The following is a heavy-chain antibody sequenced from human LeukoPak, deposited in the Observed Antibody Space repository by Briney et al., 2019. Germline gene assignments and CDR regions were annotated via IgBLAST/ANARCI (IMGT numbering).Heavy chain of an antibody. D-gene: IGHD5-18*01. Sequence: GGSLRLSCAASGFTFSSYSMNWVRQAPGKGLEWVSYISSSSSTIYYADSVKGRFTISRDNAKNSLYLQMNILRAEDTAVYYCARDLGYSYEYYFDYWGQGTLVTVSS. CDR3: ARDLGYSYEYYFDY. V-gene: IGHV3-48*01. CDR2: ISSSSSTI. J-gene: IGHJ4*02. CDR1: GFTFSSYS.